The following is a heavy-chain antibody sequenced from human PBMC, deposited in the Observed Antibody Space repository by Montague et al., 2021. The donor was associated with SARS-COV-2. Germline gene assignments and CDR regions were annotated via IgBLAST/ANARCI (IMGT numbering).Heavy chain of an antibody. J-gene: IGHJ6*02. CDR2: IHYSCYT. CDR3: ARDNFSLYGMDV. V-gene: IGHV4-39*02. CDR1: GGALNSGPYY. D-gene: IGHD1-20*01. Sequence: SETLSLTCAVSGGALNSGPYYWGWIRQPPGKGLEWLASIHYSCYTYNHPSRRSRVTISVDLAKNQFSLKMSSVTAADTDVYYCARDNFSLYGMDVWGQGTTVHVS.